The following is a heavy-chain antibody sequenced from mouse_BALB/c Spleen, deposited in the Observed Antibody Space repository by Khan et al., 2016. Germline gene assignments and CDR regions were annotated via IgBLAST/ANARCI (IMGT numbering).Heavy chain of an antibody. CDR1: GYTFRSYW. J-gene: IGHJ3*01. V-gene: IGHV1-9*01. D-gene: IGHD1-1*01. CDR2: ILPGGGTT. Sequence: QVQLQQSGAELMKPGASVKISCKATGYTFRSYWIEWVKQRPGHGLEWIGEILPGGGTTNYNEKFQGKAIFTAASSSNTAYMQFSSLTAEDSAVYDCARRRDYGSSPAWCAYWGQGTLVTVSA. CDR3: ARRRDYGSSPAWCAY.